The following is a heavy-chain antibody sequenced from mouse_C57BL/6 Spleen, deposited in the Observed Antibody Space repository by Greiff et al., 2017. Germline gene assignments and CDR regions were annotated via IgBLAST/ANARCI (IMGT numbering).Heavy chain of an antibody. J-gene: IGHJ4*01. Sequence: VQLQQSGAELVRPGASVKLSCKASGYTFTDYYINWVKQRPGQGLEWIARIYPGSGNTYYNEKFKGKATLTAEKSSSTAYMQLSSLTSEDSAVYFCARGDGYGYAMDYWGQGTSVTVSS. CDR3: ARGDGYGYAMDY. V-gene: IGHV1-76*01. CDR2: IYPGSGNT. CDR1: GYTFTDYY. D-gene: IGHD2-2*01.